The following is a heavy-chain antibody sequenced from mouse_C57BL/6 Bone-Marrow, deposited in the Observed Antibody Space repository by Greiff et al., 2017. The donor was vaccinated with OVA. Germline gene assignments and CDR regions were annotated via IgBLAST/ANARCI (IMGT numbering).Heavy chain of an antibody. CDR1: GYTFTDYY. J-gene: IGHJ2*01. V-gene: IGHV1-19*01. CDR2: INPYNGGT. CDR3: ARWRYYGSSYGY. Sequence: EVQLQQSGPVLVKPGASVKMSCKASGYTFTDYYMNWVKQSHGKSLEWIGVINPYNGGTSYNQKFKGKATLTVDKSSSTAYMELNSLTSEDSAVYYCARWRYYGSSYGYWGQGTTLTVSS. D-gene: IGHD1-1*01.